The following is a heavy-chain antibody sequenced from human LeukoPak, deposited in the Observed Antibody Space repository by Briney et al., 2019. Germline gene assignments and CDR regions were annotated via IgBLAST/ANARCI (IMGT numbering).Heavy chain of an antibody. D-gene: IGHD3-10*02. CDR1: GFTFSRYS. CDR2: ISSGSSYI. V-gene: IGHV3-21*01. CDR3: ARGTMFPYYFDY. J-gene: IGHJ4*02. Sequence: GGSLRLSCAASGFTFSRYSMNWVRQAPGKGLEWVSSISSGSSYIYYADSVKGRFTISRDNAKNSLYLQMNSLRAEDTAVYYCARGTMFPYYFDYWGQGTLVTVSS.